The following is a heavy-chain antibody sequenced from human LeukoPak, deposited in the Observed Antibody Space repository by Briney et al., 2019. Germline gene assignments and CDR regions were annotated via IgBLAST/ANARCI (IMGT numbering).Heavy chain of an antibody. CDR2: INHSGST. Sequence: SETLSLTCAVYGGSFSGYYWSWIRQPPGKGLEWIGEINHSGSTNYNPSLKSRVTISVDTSKNQFSLKLSSVTAADTAVYYCGAFRGRGYCSSTSCYGGFQHWGQGTLVTVSS. D-gene: IGHD2-2*01. CDR3: GAFRGRGYCSSTSCYGGFQH. J-gene: IGHJ1*01. CDR1: GGSFSGYY. V-gene: IGHV4-34*01.